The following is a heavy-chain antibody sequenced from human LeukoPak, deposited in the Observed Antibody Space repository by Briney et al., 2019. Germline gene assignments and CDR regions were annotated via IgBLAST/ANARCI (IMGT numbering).Heavy chain of an antibody. J-gene: IGHJ5*02. CDR1: GDSISNYY. Sequence: SETLSLTCAVSGDSISNYYWSWIRQSPGKGLEWIGYIYTSGSTNYNPSLKSRVTISVDTSKNQFSLRLTSVTAADTAVYYCARVHRTIAAAGHFNWFDPWGQGTLVTVSS. V-gene: IGHV4-4*09. CDR3: ARVHRTIAAAGHFNWFDP. D-gene: IGHD6-13*01. CDR2: IYTSGST.